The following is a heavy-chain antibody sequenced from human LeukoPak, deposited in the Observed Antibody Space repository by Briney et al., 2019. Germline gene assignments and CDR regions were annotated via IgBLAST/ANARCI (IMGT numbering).Heavy chain of an antibody. CDR1: GYSFTSYW. V-gene: IGHV5-10-1*01. CDR3: ARHHSSIWAPFDY. D-gene: IGHD6-13*01. CDR2: IDPSDSYT. J-gene: IGHJ4*02. Sequence: GESRKISCKGSGYSFTSYWISCVRQIPGKVLEWMGKIDPSDSYTNYSPSFQGHVTISADRSISTAYLQWSSLTASDTAMYYCARHHSSIWAPFDYWGEGPLATVSS.